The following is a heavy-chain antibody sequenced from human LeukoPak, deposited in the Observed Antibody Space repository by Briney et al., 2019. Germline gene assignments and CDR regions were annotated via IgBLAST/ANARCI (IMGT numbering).Heavy chain of an antibody. CDR1: GFTFSGSA. J-gene: IGHJ3*02. D-gene: IGHD3-9*01. CDR2: IRSKANSCAI. Sequence: PGGSLRLSCAASGFTFSGSAMHWVRQASGKGLEWVGRIRSKANSCAIAYAASVKGRFTISRDDSKNTAYLQMNSLKTEDTAVYYCTRHYDILTGYYGGAFDIWGQGTMVTVSS. CDR3: TRHYDILTGYYGGAFDI. V-gene: IGHV3-73*01.